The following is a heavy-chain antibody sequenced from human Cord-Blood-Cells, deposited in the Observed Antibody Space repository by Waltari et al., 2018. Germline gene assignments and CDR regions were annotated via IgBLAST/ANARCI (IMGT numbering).Heavy chain of an antibody. CDR2: IYHSGST. D-gene: IGHD5-12*01. V-gene: IGHV4-4*02. Sequence: VQLQESSPGLVKPSRPLSLTCAVSVGSISSSNRWSCVCTPPGKGLEWIGEIYHSGSTNYNPSLKSRVTISVDKSKNQFSLKRSSVTAADTAVYYCASLGNSGYDSDFDYWGQGTLVTVSS. CDR1: VGSISSSNR. J-gene: IGHJ4*02. CDR3: ASLGNSGYDSDFDY.